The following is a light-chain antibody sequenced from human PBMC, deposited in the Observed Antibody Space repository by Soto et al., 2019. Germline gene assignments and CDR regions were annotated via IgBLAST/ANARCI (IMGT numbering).Light chain of an antibody. J-gene: IGKJ2*01. CDR1: QTVRTNY. CDR2: GAS. Sequence: EIVLTQSPGTLSLSPGERATLSCRASQTVRTNYLAWFQHKPGQAPRLLIYGASSRATGIPDRFSGSGSGTDFTLTINRLEPEDFAVYYCQQYGSSSYTFGQGTQLEIK. V-gene: IGKV3-20*01. CDR3: QQYGSSSYT.